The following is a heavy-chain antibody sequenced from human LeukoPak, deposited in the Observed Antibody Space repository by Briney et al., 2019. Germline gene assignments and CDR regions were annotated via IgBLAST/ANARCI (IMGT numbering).Heavy chain of an antibody. J-gene: IGHJ3*02. D-gene: IGHD3-10*01. CDR1: EFTFDDYA. CDR2: ISWNSGSI. CDR3: AKDKGSLGNDAFDI. V-gene: IGHV3-9*03. Sequence: GGSLRLSCAASEFTFDDYAMHWVLQAPGKGLEWVSGISWNSGSIGYADSVKGRFTISRDNAKNSLYLQMNSLRAEDMALYYCAKDKGSLGNDAFDIWGQGTMVTVSS.